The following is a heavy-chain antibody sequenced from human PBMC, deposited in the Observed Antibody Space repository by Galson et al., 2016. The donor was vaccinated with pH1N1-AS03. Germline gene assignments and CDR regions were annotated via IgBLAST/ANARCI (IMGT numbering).Heavy chain of an antibody. CDR3: AKDPGLGGDRDY. Sequence: SLRLSCAASGFSFSGYGMHWVRQAPGKGLEWITIIRYDGSKRYADSVNGRFTISRDNSKNTLYLQMNNLRIEDTATYYCAKDPGLGGDRDYWGQGTLVTVSS. V-gene: IGHV3-30*02. CDR2: IRYDGSKR. D-gene: IGHD1-14*01. CDR1: GFSFSGYG. J-gene: IGHJ4*02.